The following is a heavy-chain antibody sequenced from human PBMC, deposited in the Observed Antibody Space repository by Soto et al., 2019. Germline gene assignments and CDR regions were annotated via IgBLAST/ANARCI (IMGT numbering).Heavy chain of an antibody. D-gene: IGHD3-22*01. Sequence: QVQLVESGGGLVKPGGSLRLSCAASGFTFSDYYMSWIREAPGKGLEWVSYISSSGSTIYYADSVKGRFTISRDNAKNSLYLQMNSLRAEDTAVYYCARTGRWYDSSAPMRWFDPWGQGTLVTVSS. V-gene: IGHV3-11*01. J-gene: IGHJ5*02. CDR1: GFTFSDYY. CDR3: ARTGRWYDSSAPMRWFDP. CDR2: ISSSGSTI.